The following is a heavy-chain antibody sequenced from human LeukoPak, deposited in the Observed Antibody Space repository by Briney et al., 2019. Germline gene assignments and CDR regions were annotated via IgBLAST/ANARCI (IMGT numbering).Heavy chain of an antibody. Sequence: GRSLRLSCAASGFTFDDYAMPWVRQAPGKGLEWVSGISWNSGSIGYADSVKGRFTISRDNAKNSLYLQMNSLRAEDTALYYCAKLPGGIAVAGTDYFDYWGQGTLVTVSS. D-gene: IGHD6-19*01. CDR1: GFTFDDYA. CDR2: ISWNSGSI. CDR3: AKLPGGIAVAGTDYFDY. J-gene: IGHJ4*02. V-gene: IGHV3-9*01.